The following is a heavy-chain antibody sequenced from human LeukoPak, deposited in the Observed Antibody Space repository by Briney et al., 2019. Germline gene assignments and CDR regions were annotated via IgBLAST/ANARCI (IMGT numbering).Heavy chain of an antibody. CDR3: AKDPHFYYYYYMDA. CDR1: GFTFSTYA. Sequence: PGGSLRLSCAASGFTFSTYAVNCVRDSPGKGRECVSAISSSGGTTYYADSVKGRFTISRDKSKRTVFLQMDSLRAEDTAVYYCAKDPHFYYYYYMDAWGNGTTVTVSS. V-gene: IGHV3-23*01. J-gene: IGHJ6*03. CDR2: ISSSGGTT.